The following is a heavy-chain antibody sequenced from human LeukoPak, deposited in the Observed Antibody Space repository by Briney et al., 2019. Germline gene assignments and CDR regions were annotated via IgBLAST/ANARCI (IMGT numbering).Heavy chain of an antibody. CDR3: ARGPGSSGGAYVGDY. CDR2: ADGGGRRT. CDR1: GFTFSTHW. J-gene: IGHJ4*01. V-gene: IGHV3-74*01. D-gene: IGHD3-22*01. Sequence: GGSLRLSCAASGFTFSTHWMHWVRQVPGRGPVWVSRADGGGRRTSYEESVKGRFSISRDNAKSTLYLQMNGLRAEDTAVYYCARGPGSSGGAYVGDYWGHGTLVTVSS.